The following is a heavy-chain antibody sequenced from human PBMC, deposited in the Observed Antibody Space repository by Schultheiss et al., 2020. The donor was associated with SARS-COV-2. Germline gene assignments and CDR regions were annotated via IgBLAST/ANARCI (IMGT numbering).Heavy chain of an antibody. CDR2: IYHSGST. CDR1: GYSISSGYY. V-gene: IGHV4-38-2*02. Sequence: SQTLSLTCTVSGYSISSGYYWGWIRQPPGKGLEWIGSIYHSGSTYYNPSLKSRVTISVDTSKNQFSLKLSSVTAADTAVYYCARATGTTLGYYYYMDVWGKGTTVTVSS. J-gene: IGHJ6*03. CDR3: ARATGTTLGYYYYMDV. D-gene: IGHD1-7*01.